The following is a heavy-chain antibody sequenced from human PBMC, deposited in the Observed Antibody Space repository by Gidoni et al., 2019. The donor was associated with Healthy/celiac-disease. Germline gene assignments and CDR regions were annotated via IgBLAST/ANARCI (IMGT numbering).Heavy chain of an antibody. D-gene: IGHD3-3*01. CDR2: IIPIFGTA. CDR1: GGTFSSYA. V-gene: IGHV1-69*01. Sequence: QVQLVQSGAEVRKPGSSVKLSCKASGGTFSSYAISWVRQAPGQGLEWMGGIIPIFGTANYAQKFQGRVTITADESTSTAYMELSSLRSEDTAVYYCASDTHITTYYYYYMDVWGKGTTVTVSS. J-gene: IGHJ6*03. CDR3: ASDTHITTYYYYYMDV.